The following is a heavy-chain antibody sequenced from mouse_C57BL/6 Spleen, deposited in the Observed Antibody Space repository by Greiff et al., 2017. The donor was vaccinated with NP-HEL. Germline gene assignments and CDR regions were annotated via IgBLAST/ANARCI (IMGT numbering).Heavy chain of an antibody. CDR1: GFTFSDYG. J-gene: IGHJ3*01. CDR3: ARGGIYTWFAY. Sequence: EVKLMESGGGLVKPGGSLKLSCAASGFTFSDYGMHWVRQAPEKGLEWVAYISSGRSTIYYADTVKGRFTISRDNAKNTLFLQMTSLRSEDTAMYYCARGGIYTWFAYWGQGTLVTVSA. D-gene: IGHD2-1*01. V-gene: IGHV5-17*01. CDR2: ISSGRSTI.